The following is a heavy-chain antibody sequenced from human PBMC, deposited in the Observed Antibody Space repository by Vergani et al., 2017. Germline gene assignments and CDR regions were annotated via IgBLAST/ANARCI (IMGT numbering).Heavy chain of an antibody. V-gene: IGHV3-48*01. CDR1: GFTFSSYS. D-gene: IGHD2-2*01. Sequence: EVQLLESGGGLVQPGGSLRLSCAASGFTFSSYSMNWVRQAPGKGLEWVSYISSSSSTIYYADSVKGRFTISRDNAKNSLYLQMNSLRAEDTAVYYCARLIVVVPAATVPWGQGTLVTVSS. CDR2: ISSSSSTI. CDR3: ARLIVVVPAATVP. J-gene: IGHJ5*02.